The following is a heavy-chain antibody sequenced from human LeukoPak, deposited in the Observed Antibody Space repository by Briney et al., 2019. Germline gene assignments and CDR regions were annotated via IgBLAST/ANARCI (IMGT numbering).Heavy chain of an antibody. D-gene: IGHD3-22*01. CDR3: ARPASYYDSSGPFDY. V-gene: IGHV5-51*01. CDR2: IYPGDSDT. CDR1: GYSFTSYW. J-gene: IGHJ4*02. Sequence: GESLKISCKGSGYSFTSYWIGWVRQMPGKGLEWMGIIYPGDSDTRYSPSFQGQGTISADKSISTAYLQWSSLKASDTAMYYCARPASYYDSSGPFDYWGQGTLVTVSS.